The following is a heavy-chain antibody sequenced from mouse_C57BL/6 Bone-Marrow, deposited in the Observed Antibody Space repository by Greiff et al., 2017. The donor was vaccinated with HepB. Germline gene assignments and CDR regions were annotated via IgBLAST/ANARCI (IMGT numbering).Heavy chain of an antibody. CDR2: IYPRSGNT. D-gene: IGHD1-1*01. V-gene: IGHV1-81*01. Sequence: VQLQQSGAELARPGASVKLSCKASGYTFTSYGISWVKQRTGQGLEWIGEIYPRSGNTYYNEKFKGKATLTAGKSSSTAYMELRSLTSEDSAVYFCARRGNYYGSRWYFDVWGTGTTVTVSS. CDR1: GYTFTSYG. J-gene: IGHJ1*03. CDR3: ARRGNYYGSRWYFDV.